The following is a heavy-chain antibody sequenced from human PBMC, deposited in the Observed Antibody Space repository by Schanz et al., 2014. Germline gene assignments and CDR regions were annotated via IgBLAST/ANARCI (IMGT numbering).Heavy chain of an antibody. CDR1: GYTFTDYY. V-gene: IGHV1-46*01. Sequence: QVQLVQSGAEVKEPGASVKLSCKSSGYTFTDYYMQWVRQAPGQGLEWLGTIFLNDGGTHSAEKFQGRIIMTRDTSTNTVYLDLSSLRSEDTAVYYCARERPRKGDFDYWGQGTLVTVSS. J-gene: IGHJ4*02. CDR3: ARERPRKGDFDY. D-gene: IGHD1-26*01. CDR2: IFLNDGGT.